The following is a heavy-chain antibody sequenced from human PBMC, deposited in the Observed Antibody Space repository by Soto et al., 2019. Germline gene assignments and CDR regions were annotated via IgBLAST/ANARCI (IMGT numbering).Heavy chain of an antibody. Sequence: EVQLVESGGGLVKPGGSLRLSCAASGFTFSTYSMNWVRQAPGKGLEWVSFISSSSGYIFYADSVKGRFTISRDNAKNSLYLQMNSLRAEDTAVYYCARDQEGKIMDYFAYWGQGTLVTVSS. J-gene: IGHJ4*02. V-gene: IGHV3-21*01. CDR2: ISSSSGYI. CDR1: GFTFSTYS. CDR3: ARDQEGKIMDYFAY. D-gene: IGHD3-10*01.